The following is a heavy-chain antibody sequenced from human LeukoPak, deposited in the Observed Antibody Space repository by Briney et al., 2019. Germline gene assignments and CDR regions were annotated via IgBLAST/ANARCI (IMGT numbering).Heavy chain of an antibody. V-gene: IGHV3-23*01. CDR1: GFTFSNYA. CDR2: ISYSGGST. CDR3: AKVALNHYVWGSDRSPXGY. D-gene: IGHD3-16*02. Sequence: GGSLRLSCAASGFTFSNYAMNWVRQAPGKGLEWVSGISYSGGSTYYADSVKGRFTISRDNSKNALFLQVNSLRAEDTAIYYCAKVALNHYVWGSDRSPXGYXXQGTXVTVSS. J-gene: IGHJ4*02.